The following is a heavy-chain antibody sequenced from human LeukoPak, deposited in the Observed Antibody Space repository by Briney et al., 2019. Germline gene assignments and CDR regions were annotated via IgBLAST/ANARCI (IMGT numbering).Heavy chain of an antibody. CDR2: IYYRGST. CDR1: TGSISSYY. J-gene: IGHJ4*02. D-gene: IGHD1-14*01. Sequence: PSETLSFTSTVATGSISSYYWSWIRQPPGQGLEWIGYIYYRGSTNYNPSLKSRVTISVDTSKNQFSLKLSSVTAADTAVYYCARLAVGEPDDYWGQGTLVTVSS. CDR3: ARLAVGEPDDY. V-gene: IGHV4-59*01.